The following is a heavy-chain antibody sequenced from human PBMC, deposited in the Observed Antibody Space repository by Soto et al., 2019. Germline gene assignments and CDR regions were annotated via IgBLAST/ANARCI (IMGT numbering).Heavy chain of an antibody. Sequence: SETLSLTCTVSGGSISSGDYYWSWIRQPPGKGLEWIGYIYYSGSTYYNPSLKSRVTISVDTSKNQFSLKLSSVTAADTAVYHCARQEYYGSGSYYWGQGTLVTVSS. CDR3: ARQEYYGSGSYY. J-gene: IGHJ4*02. CDR2: IYYSGST. V-gene: IGHV4-30-4*01. CDR1: GGSISSGDYY. D-gene: IGHD3-10*01.